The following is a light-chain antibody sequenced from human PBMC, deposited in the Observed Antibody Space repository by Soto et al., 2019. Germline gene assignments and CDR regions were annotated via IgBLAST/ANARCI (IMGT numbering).Light chain of an antibody. CDR1: SSDIGAYNY. CDR2: DVN. CDR3: SSYTSASTYV. J-gene: IGLJ1*01. Sequence: QSVLTQPASVSGSPGQSIAISCTGSSSDIGAYNYVFWYQQHPGKAPKLMIYDVNNRPSGVSDRFSGSKSGNTASLTISGLQAEDEAYYYCSSYTSASTYVLGTGTKVTVL. V-gene: IGLV2-14*03.